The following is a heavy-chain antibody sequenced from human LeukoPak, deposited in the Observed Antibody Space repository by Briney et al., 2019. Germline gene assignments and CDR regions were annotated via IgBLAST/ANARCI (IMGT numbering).Heavy chain of an antibody. D-gene: IGHD6-19*01. CDR1: GFTLDDYA. CDR3: AKASIAVAGVLDY. CDR2: FSWYGGST. Sequence: PGGSLRLSCAATGFTLDDYAMHWVRQAPGKGLEWVSLFSWYGGSTYNADSVKSRFTISRDNSKNSLYLQMNSLRAEDTALYYCAKASIAVAGVLDYWGQGTLVTVSS. J-gene: IGHJ4*02. V-gene: IGHV3-43D*04.